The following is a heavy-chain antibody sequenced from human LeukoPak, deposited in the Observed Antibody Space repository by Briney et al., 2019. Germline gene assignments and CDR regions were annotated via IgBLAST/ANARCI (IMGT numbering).Heavy chain of an antibody. Sequence: ASVKVSCKASGYTFTSYVISWVRQAPGQGLEWMGWISAYNGNTNYAQKLQGRVTMTTDTSTSTAYMELRSLRSDDTAVYYCARYYDYVWGSYRSYYYYYGMDVWGKGTTVTVSS. CDR1: GYTFTSYV. D-gene: IGHD3-16*02. CDR3: ARYYDYVWGSYRSYYYYYGMDV. V-gene: IGHV1-18*04. CDR2: ISAYNGNT. J-gene: IGHJ6*04.